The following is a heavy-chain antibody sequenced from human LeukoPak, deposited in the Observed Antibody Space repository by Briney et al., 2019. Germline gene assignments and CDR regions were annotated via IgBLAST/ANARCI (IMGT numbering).Heavy chain of an antibody. V-gene: IGHV4-39*02. D-gene: IGHD3-22*01. Sequence: KPSETLSPTCTVSGGALSSSSYYLGWIPQPPGKGLEWVGGIYYSGSTYYNPSLKSRVTISVDTSKNQFSLKLSSVTAADTAVYYCARDLVRWYDSSGGVYWGQGTLVTVSS. CDR3: ARDLVRWYDSSGGVY. CDR2: IYYSGST. J-gene: IGHJ4*02. CDR1: GGALSSSSYY.